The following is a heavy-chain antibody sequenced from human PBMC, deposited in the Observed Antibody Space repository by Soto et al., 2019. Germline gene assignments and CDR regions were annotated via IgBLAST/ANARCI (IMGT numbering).Heavy chain of an antibody. Sequence: GGSLLLSCASSVFTFSIYDMHWVGQATGKGLEWVSAIGTAGDPYYPGSVKGRFTISRENAKNSLYLQMNSLRAGDTAVYYCARGAWFGEPPGGMDVWGQGTTVTVSS. CDR2: IGTAGDP. J-gene: IGHJ6*02. V-gene: IGHV3-13*05. CDR3: ARGAWFGEPPGGMDV. CDR1: VFTFSIYD. D-gene: IGHD3-10*01.